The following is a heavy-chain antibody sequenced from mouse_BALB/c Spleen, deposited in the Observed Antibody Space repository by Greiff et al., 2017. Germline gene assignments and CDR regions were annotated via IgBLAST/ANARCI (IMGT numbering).Heavy chain of an antibody. CDR1: GYTFTSYW. CDR2: IYPGDGDT. V-gene: IGHV1-87*01. D-gene: IGHD1-1*01. J-gene: IGHJ3*01. CDR3: ARPSYYYGSSWFAY. Sequence: VQLQQSGAELARPGASVKLSCKASGYTFTSYWMQWVKQRPGQGLEWIGDIYPGDGDTRYTQKFKGKATLTADKSSSTAYMQLSNLASEDSAVYYCARPSYYYGSSWFAYWGQGTLVTVSA.